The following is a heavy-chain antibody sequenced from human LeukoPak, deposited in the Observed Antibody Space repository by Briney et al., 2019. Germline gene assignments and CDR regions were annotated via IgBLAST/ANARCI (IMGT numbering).Heavy chain of an antibody. D-gene: IGHD3-3*02. J-gene: IGHJ4*02. CDR2: ISSSSSYI. Sequence: RGSLRLSCAASGFTFSSYSMNWVRQAPGKGLEWVSSISSSSSYIYYADSVKSRFTVSRDNAKNSLYLQMNSLRAEDTAVYYCARDLPGRHYYFDYWGQGTLGNVSS. V-gene: IGHV3-21*01. CDR3: ARDLPGRHYYFDY. CDR1: GFTFSSYS.